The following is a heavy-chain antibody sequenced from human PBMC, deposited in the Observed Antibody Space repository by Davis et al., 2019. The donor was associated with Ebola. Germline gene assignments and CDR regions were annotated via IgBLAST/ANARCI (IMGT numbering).Heavy chain of an antibody. Sequence: GESLKISCAASGFTLSGYDMNWVRQAPGKGLQWVAVIWDDGSNKYYADSVKGRFTISRDNSMGTLFLQMNSLTTEDTAVYYCARAHEDGDYLEVYYYYYGMDVWGKGTTVTVSS. J-gene: IGHJ6*04. CDR2: IWDDGSNK. CDR1: GFTLSGYD. V-gene: IGHV3-33*01. CDR3: ARAHEDGDYLEVYYYYYGMDV. D-gene: IGHD4-17*01.